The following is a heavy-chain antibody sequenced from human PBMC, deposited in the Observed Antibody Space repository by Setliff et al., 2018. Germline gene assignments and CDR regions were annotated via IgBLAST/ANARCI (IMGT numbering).Heavy chain of an antibody. D-gene: IGHD5-12*01. CDR2: INAGNGNT. J-gene: IGHJ6*02. Sequence: GASVKVSCKVSGYTLTELSMHWVRQAPGKGLEWMGWINAGNGNTKYSQKFQGRVTITRDTSASTAYMELSSLRAEDTAVYYCARDPASSGYDTYYYYYYGMDVWGQGTTVTVSS. CDR1: GYTLTELS. V-gene: IGHV1-3*01. CDR3: ARDPASSGYDTYYYYYYGMDV.